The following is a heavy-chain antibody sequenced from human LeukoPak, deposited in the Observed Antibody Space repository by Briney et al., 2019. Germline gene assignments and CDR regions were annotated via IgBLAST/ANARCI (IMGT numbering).Heavy chain of an antibody. J-gene: IGHJ4*02. CDR3: ARLGSQGGVAALDY. Sequence: PGGSLRLSCAASGFTFSSYWMHWVRQAPGKGLVWVSRINSDGSSTSYADSVKDRFTISRDNAKNTLYLQMNSLRAEDTAVYYCARLGSQGGVAALDYWGQGTLVTVSS. CDR2: INSDGSST. CDR1: GFTFSSYW. D-gene: IGHD6-25*01. V-gene: IGHV3-74*01.